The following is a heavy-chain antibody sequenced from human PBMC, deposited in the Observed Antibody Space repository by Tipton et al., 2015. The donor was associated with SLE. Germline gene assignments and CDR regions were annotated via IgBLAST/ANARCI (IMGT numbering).Heavy chain of an antibody. CDR1: GFTFSSYA. Sequence: SLRLSCATSGFTFSSYALSWVRRAPGKGLEWVSAISGGGGSTYYADFVKGRFSTSSDKSKKTLFLQMNSLRVDDTATYYCAKFEKTTDFYLDSWGQGTLVSVSS. CDR3: AKFEKTTDFYLDS. CDR2: ISGGGGST. V-gene: IGHV3-23*01. J-gene: IGHJ4*02. D-gene: IGHD1/OR15-1a*01.